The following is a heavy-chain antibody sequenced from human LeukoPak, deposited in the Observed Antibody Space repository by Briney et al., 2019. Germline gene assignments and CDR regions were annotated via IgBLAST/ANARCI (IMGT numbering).Heavy chain of an antibody. D-gene: IGHD2-2*01. V-gene: IGHV3-7*01. CDR3: AKIPKGGYFDY. J-gene: IGHJ4*02. Sequence: PGGSLRLSCAASGFTFGSYAMHWVRQAPGKGLEWVANIKQDGSEKYYVDSVKGRFTISRDNAKNSLYLQMNSLRAEDTAVYYCAKIPKGGYFDYWGQGTLVTVSS. CDR2: IKQDGSEK. CDR1: GFTFGSYA.